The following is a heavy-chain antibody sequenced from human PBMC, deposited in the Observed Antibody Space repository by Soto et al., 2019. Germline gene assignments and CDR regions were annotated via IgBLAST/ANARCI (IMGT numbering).Heavy chain of an antibody. CDR3: ASLAVADVAFGI. Sequence: QVQLVQSGAEVKKPGSSVKVSCKASGGTFSSYTISWVRQAPGQGLEWMGRIIPILGIAKYAQKFQGRVTITADKSTSAAYVELGSLRSADADVCYCASLAVADVAFGIWGQGTMVTVSS. J-gene: IGHJ3*02. CDR1: GGTFSSYT. V-gene: IGHV1-69*02. CDR2: IIPILGIA. D-gene: IGHD6-19*01.